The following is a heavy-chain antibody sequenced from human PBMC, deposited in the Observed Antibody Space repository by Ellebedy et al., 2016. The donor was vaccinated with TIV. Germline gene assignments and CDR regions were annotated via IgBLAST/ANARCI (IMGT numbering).Heavy chain of an antibody. V-gene: IGHV4-59*01. CDR3: ASSLTMLRGGMDV. Sequence: MPSETLSLSCTASGGSISSYYWSWIRQPPGKGLEYIGSIYYSGSTNYNPSLKSRVTISVDTSKNQFSLKLSSVTAADAAVYYCASSLTMLRGGMDVWGQGTTVTVSS. J-gene: IGHJ6*02. CDR2: IYYSGST. D-gene: IGHD3-10*01. CDR1: GGSISSYY.